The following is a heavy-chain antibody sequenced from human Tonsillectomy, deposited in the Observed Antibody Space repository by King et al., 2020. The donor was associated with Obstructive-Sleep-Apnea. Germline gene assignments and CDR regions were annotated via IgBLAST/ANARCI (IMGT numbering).Heavy chain of an antibody. D-gene: IGHD3-22*01. Sequence: QLVQSGGGLVKPGGSLRLSCAASGFTFSNAWMSWVRQAPGKGLEWVGRIKSKTDGGTTDYAAPVKGRFTISRDDSKNTLYLQMNSLKTEDTAVYYCTTDALDYYDIVVGVDYWGQGTLVTVSS. CDR2: IKSKTDGGTT. CDR3: TTDALDYYDIVVGVDY. V-gene: IGHV3-15*01. CDR1: GFTFSNAW. J-gene: IGHJ4*02.